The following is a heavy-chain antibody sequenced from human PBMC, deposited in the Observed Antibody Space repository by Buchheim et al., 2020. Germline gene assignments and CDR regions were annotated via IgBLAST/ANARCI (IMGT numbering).Heavy chain of an antibody. V-gene: IGHV3-74*01. Sequence: EVQLVESGGGLVQPGGSLRLSCAASGFTFSSYWMHWVRQAPGKGLVWVSRINSDGSSTSYADSVKGRFTISRDNAKNTLYLQMNSLRAEDTAVYYCARLAGYSSRWVPGGYYYYYMDVWGKGTT. J-gene: IGHJ6*03. CDR3: ARLAGYSSRWVPGGYYYYYMDV. CDR1: GFTFSSYW. CDR2: INSDGSST. D-gene: IGHD6-13*01.